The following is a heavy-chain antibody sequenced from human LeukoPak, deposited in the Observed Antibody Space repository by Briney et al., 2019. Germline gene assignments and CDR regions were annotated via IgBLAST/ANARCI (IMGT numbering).Heavy chain of an antibody. V-gene: IGHV1-24*01. Sequence: EASVKVSCKASGGTFSSYAISWVRQAPGQGLEWMGGFDPEDGETIYAQKFQGRVTMTEDTSTDTAYMELSSLRSEDTAVYYCVAGVYDSSGYYSDYWGQGTLVTVSS. CDR2: FDPEDGET. CDR1: GGTFSSYA. J-gene: IGHJ4*02. D-gene: IGHD3-22*01. CDR3: VAGVYDSSGYYSDY.